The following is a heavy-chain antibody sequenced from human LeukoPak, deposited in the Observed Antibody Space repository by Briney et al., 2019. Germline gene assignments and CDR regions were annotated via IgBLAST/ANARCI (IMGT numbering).Heavy chain of an antibody. CDR2: ISSSGDVT. Sequence: GGSLRLSCAASGFTFSTYAMSWVRQAPGKGLEWVSAISSSGDVTYYAGSVKGRFTISRDNSKNTLYLQMDNLRAEDTAVYYCAKDRPNYYGSNGHYYRRDGDSWGQGTLATVSS. V-gene: IGHV3-23*01. J-gene: IGHJ5*01. CDR1: GFTFSTYA. CDR3: AKDRPNYYGSNGHYYRRDGDS. D-gene: IGHD3-22*01.